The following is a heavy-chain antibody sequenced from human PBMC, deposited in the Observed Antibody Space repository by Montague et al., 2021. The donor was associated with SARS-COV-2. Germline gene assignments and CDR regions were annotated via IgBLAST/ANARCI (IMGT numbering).Heavy chain of an antibody. V-gene: IGHV4-39*01. CDR1: GGSISSNTYY. CDR3: ARNDADDWGDADAFDI. Sequence: SETLSLTCIVSGGSISSNTYYWGWIRQAPGKGLEWIGSIHYSGSSTHYNPSLKSLVTISVDTPNNQFSLQLRSVTAADTAVYWCARNDADDWGDADAFDIWGQGTMVTVSS. J-gene: IGHJ3*02. D-gene: IGHD3-9*01. CDR2: IHYSGSST.